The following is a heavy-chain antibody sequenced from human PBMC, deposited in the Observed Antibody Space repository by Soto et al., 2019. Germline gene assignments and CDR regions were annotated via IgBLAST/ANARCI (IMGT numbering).Heavy chain of an antibody. Sequence: SETLSLTCTVSGGSISSGNFYWSWIRQPPGKGLEWIGYIYYSGSTYYNPSLKSRVTISVDTSKNQFSLKLSSVTAADTAVYYCARSDTVSFDYWGQGTLVTVSS. CDR2: IYYSGST. CDR1: GGSISSGNFY. V-gene: IGHV4-30-4*01. J-gene: IGHJ4*02. CDR3: ARSDTVSFDY. D-gene: IGHD5-18*01.